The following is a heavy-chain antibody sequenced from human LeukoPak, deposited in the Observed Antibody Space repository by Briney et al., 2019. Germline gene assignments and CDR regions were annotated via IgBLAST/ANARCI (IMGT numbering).Heavy chain of an antibody. CDR1: GGSFSGFF. Sequence: SETLSLTCTVYGGSFSGFFWNWIRQPPGKGLEWIGEINHSGSTHYNPSLKSRVTISIDTSKNQISLRLTSVTAADTAVYYCARGPESGSYFAWFGPWGQGTLVTVSS. V-gene: IGHV4-34*01. J-gene: IGHJ5*02. CDR3: ARGPESGSYFAWFGP. D-gene: IGHD3-10*01. CDR2: INHSGST.